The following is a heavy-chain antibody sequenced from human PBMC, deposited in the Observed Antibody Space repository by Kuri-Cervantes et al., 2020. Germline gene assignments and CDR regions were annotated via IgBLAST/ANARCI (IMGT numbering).Heavy chain of an antibody. Sequence: SVKVSCKASGGTFSSYAISWVRQAPGQGLEWMGGIIPIFGTANYAQKFQGRVTITADESTSTAYMELSSLRSEDTAVHYCARDRRYYYDSSGYWGQGTLVTVSS. CDR1: GGTFSSYA. D-gene: IGHD3-22*01. CDR3: ARDRRYYYDSSGY. CDR2: IIPIFGTA. V-gene: IGHV1-69*13. J-gene: IGHJ4*02.